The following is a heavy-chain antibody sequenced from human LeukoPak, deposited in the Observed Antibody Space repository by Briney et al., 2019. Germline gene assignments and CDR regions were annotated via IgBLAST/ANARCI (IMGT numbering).Heavy chain of an antibody. CDR3: ARDAMGATMDYYFDY. Sequence: PSETLSLTCAVYGGSFSGYYWSWIRQPPGKGLEWIGEINHTGSTNYNPSLKSRVTISVDTSKNQFSLKLSSVTAADTAVYYCARDAMGATMDYYFDYWGQGTLVTVSS. J-gene: IGHJ4*02. CDR1: GGSFSGYY. D-gene: IGHD1-26*01. CDR2: INHTGST. V-gene: IGHV4-34*01.